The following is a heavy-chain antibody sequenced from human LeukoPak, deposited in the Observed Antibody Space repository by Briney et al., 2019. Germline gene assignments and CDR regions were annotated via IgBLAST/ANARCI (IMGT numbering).Heavy chain of an antibody. V-gene: IGHV3-53*01. D-gene: IGHD1-26*01. CDR1: GFIVSSNY. CDR3: AREPYSGYYYYGMDV. J-gene: IGHJ6*02. CDR2: TYSGGST. Sequence: GGSLRLSCAASGFIVSSNYMNWVRQAPGKGLEWVSVTYSGGSTYYADSVKGRFTISRDNSKNTLYLQMNNLRAEDTAVYYCAREPYSGYYYYGMDVWGQGTTVTVSS.